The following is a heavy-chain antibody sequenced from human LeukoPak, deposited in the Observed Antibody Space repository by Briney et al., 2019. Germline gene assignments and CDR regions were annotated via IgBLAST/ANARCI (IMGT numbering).Heavy chain of an antibody. CDR2: INTVNGNT. CDR3: ARSLGGGNLVAWFDP. J-gene: IGHJ5*02. CDR1: GYTFINYA. V-gene: IGHV1-3*04. D-gene: IGHD4-23*01. Sequence: GASVKVSCEASGYTFINYAIHWVRQAPGQRLEWMGWINTVNGNTKYSQKFQGRVTITRDTSASTAYMELSSLRSEDTAVYYCARSLGGGNLVAWFDPWGPGTLVTVSS.